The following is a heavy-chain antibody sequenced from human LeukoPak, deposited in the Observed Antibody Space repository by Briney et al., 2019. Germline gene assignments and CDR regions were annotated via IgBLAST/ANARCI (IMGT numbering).Heavy chain of an antibody. Sequence: SETLSLTCAVYGGSFSGYYWSWIRQPPGKGLEWIGEINHSGSTNYNPSLKSRVTISVDTSKNQFSLKLSSVTAADTAVYYCARGSRRYDILTRFDYWGQGTLGTVSS. CDR2: INHSGST. CDR1: GGSFSGYY. V-gene: IGHV4-34*01. J-gene: IGHJ4*02. CDR3: ARGSRRYDILTRFDY. D-gene: IGHD3-9*01.